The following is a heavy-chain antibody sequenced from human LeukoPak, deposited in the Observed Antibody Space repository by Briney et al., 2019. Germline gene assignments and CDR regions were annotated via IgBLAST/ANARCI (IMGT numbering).Heavy chain of an antibody. CDR3: AKKDYGAYPHRSGAFDI. D-gene: IGHD4-17*01. J-gene: IGHJ3*02. CDR1: GFTFSSYA. V-gene: IGHV3-23*01. CDR2: ISDSGGST. Sequence: PGGSLRLSCAASGFTFSSYAMSWVRQAPGKGRECVSAISDSGGSTYYADSVKGRFTISRDNSKNTLYLQMNSMRDEDTAVYYCAKKDYGAYPHRSGAFDIWGQGTMVTVYS.